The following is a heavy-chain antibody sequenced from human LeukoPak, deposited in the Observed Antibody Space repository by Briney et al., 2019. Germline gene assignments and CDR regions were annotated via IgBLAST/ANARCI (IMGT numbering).Heavy chain of an antibody. V-gene: IGHV1-69*13. CDR1: GGTFSSYA. J-gene: IGHJ6*02. CDR3: ANIGYCSGGSCYSVNYYYYGMDV. Sequence: SVKLSCKASGGTFSSYAISWVRQAPGQGLEWMGGIIPIFGTANYAQKFQGRVTITADESTSTAYMELSSLRSEDTAVYYCANIGYCSGGSCYSVNYYYYGMDVWGQGTTVTVSS. CDR2: IIPIFGTA. D-gene: IGHD2-15*01.